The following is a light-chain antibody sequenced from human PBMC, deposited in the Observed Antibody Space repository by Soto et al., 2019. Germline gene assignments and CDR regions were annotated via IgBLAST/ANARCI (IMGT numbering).Light chain of an antibody. CDR1: QSVSSN. J-gene: IGKJ1*01. CDR2: AVS. Sequence: EIVMTQSPATLSVSPGERATLSCMASQSVSSNLAWYQHRPGQAPRLLIYAVSTRATGIPDRFSGSGSGTDFTLTISRLEPEDFAVYFCYQYDSSPWTFGQGTKVDIK. V-gene: IGKV3-20*01. CDR3: YQYDSSPWT.